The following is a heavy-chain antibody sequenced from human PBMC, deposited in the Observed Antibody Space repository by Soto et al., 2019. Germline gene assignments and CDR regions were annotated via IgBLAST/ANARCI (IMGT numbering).Heavy chain of an antibody. CDR2: VNPDSGGT. CDR3: ARSYCSSIGFNGWFAX. J-gene: IGHJ5*02. Sequence: VKVSCKSSGYTFNGYYVYWVRQAPGQGLEWMGWVNPDSGGTNYEQNFQGRFTMTRDTSISTVYMELTRLTSDDTAMYYCARSYCSSIGFNGWFAXWGQVTQVTVSX. CDR1: GYTFNGYY. V-gene: IGHV1-2*02. D-gene: IGHD2-2*01.